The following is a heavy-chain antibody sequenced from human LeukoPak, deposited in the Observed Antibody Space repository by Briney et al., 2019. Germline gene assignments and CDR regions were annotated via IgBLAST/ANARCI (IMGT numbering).Heavy chain of an antibody. Sequence: PGGSLRLSCAASGFTVSRNYMSWVRQAPGKGLEWVSVIYSGGSTYYADSVKGRFTISRDNSKNTLYLQMNSLRAEDTAVYYCARGEYYGSGSYSIWGQGTLVTVSS. V-gene: IGHV3-53*01. J-gene: IGHJ4*02. CDR2: IYSGGST. CDR1: GFTVSRNY. CDR3: ARGEYYGSGSYSI. D-gene: IGHD3-10*01.